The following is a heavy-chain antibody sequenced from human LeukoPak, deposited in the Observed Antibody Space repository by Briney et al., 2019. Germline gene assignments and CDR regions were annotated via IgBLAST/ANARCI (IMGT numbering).Heavy chain of an antibody. J-gene: IGHJ3*02. CDR2: IYYSEST. CDR3: ASRGVAAAYDAFDI. Sequence: SETLSLTCTLSGGSISSYYWSWIRQPPGKGLEWIGYIYYSESTNYNPSLKSRVTISVHTSKTQSSLKLTCVTAADTAVYYCASRGVAAAYDAFDIWGEGTMVTVSS. CDR1: GGSISSYY. D-gene: IGHD6-13*01. V-gene: IGHV4-59*08.